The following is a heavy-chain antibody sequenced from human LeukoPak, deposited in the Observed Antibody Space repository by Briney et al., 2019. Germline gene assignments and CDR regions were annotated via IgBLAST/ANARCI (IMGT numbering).Heavy chain of an antibody. J-gene: IGHJ4*02. CDR3: ARGYDYGGNSGGFDY. CDR2: INHSGST. D-gene: IGHD4-23*01. Sequence: PSETLSLTCAVYGGSFSGYYWSWIRQPPGKGLEWIGEINHSGSTNYNPSLKSRVTISVDTSKIQFSLRLSSVTAADTAVYYCARGYDYGGNSGGFDYWGQGTLVTVSS. V-gene: IGHV4-34*01. CDR1: GGSFSGYY.